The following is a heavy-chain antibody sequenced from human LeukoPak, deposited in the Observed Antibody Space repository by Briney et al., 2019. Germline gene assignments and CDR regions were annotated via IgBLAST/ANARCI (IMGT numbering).Heavy chain of an antibody. Sequence: ASVKVSCKASGYTFTGYHIHWVRQAPGQGPEWMGWINSNTGGINYAQSFQGRVTMTRDTSISTVYMDVTSLTSDDTAVYYCARGVGTWYYFDFWGQGTLVTVSS. D-gene: IGHD2-8*02. V-gene: IGHV1-2*02. CDR2: INSNTGGI. J-gene: IGHJ4*02. CDR1: GYTFTGYH. CDR3: ARGVGTWYYFDF.